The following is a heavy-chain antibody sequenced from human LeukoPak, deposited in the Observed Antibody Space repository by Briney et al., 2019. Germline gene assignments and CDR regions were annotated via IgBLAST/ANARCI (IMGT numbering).Heavy chain of an antibody. CDR2: IYTSRST. V-gene: IGHV4-61*02. CDR1: GGSISSGSYY. CDR3: ARASGSYFWYYFEY. Sequence: SQTLSLTCTVPGGSISSGSYYWSWIRQPAGKGLEWIGRIYTSRSTNYNPYLKSRVTISVDTSKNQCTLKLSSVTAADTAVYYCARASGSYFWYYFEYWGQGTLVTVSS. D-gene: IGHD1-26*01. J-gene: IGHJ4*02.